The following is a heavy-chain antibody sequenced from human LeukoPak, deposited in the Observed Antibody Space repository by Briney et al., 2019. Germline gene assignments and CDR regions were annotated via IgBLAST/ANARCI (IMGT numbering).Heavy chain of an antibody. J-gene: IGHJ4*02. D-gene: IGHD3-10*01. CDR2: IYYSRST. CDR1: GGSISNTLYY. Sequence: PSETLSLTCTVSGGSISNTLYYWAWIRQPPGKGLESIGSIYYSRSTYYSPSLKSRVTISVGTSKNQFSLKLTSVTAADTAVYYCARRKGFGEGYFDSWGQGTLVTVSS. CDR3: ARRKGFGEGYFDS. V-gene: IGHV4-39*01.